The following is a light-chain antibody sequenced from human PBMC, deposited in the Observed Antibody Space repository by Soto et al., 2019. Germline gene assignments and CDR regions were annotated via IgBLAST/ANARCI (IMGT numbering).Light chain of an antibody. CDR3: CSYAGSYTLV. Sequence: QSVLTQPRSVSGSPGQSVTISCTGTSSDVGGYNYVSWYQQHPGKAPKLIIYDVSKRPSGVPDRFSGCKSGNTASLTISGLQAEDEADYYCCSYAGSYTLVFGGGTKLTVL. V-gene: IGLV2-11*01. CDR2: DVS. J-gene: IGLJ2*01. CDR1: SSDVGGYNY.